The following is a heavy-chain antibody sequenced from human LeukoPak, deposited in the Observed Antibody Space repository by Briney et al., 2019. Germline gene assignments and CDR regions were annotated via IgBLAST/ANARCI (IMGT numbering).Heavy chain of an antibody. Sequence: ASVNVSCTVSGYTLTELSMHWVRQAPGKGLEWMGGFDPEDGETIYAQKFQGRVTITADESTSTAYMELSSLRSEDTAVYYCARAGTLVGAPAYYYYYGMDVWGQGTTVTVSS. CDR3: ARAGTLVGAPAYYYYYGMDV. D-gene: IGHD1-26*01. CDR2: FDPEDGET. J-gene: IGHJ6*02. V-gene: IGHV1-24*01. CDR1: GYTLTELS.